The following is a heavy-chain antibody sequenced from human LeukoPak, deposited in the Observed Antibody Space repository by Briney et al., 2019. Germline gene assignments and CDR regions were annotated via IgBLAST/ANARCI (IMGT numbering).Heavy chain of an antibody. V-gene: IGHV1-69*13. CDR1: GGTFSSYA. Sequence: ASVKVSCKASGGTFSSYAISWVRQAPGQGLEWRGGIIPIFGTANYAQKFQGRVTITADESTSTAYMELSSLRSEDTAVYYCARDRLSGGVMPDDYWGQGTLVTVSS. D-gene: IGHD3-16*01. CDR3: ARDRLSGGVMPDDY. J-gene: IGHJ4*02. CDR2: IIPIFGTA.